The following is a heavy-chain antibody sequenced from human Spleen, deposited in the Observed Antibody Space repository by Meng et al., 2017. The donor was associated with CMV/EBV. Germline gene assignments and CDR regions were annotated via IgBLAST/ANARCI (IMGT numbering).Heavy chain of an antibody. CDR2: IYRDDDK. CDR3: SHNPGLRSLDVFDI. J-gene: IGHJ3*02. D-gene: IGHD3-10*01. CDR1: GIAYSTNGVR. Sequence: GIAYSTNGVRVAWSRRPQWKALECLASIYRDDDKRYNGSLKKRLTITKSTSKNQVIRTMTDMNSADSAAYYWSHNPGLRSLDVFDIWGQGTMVTVSS. V-gene: IGHV2-5*02.